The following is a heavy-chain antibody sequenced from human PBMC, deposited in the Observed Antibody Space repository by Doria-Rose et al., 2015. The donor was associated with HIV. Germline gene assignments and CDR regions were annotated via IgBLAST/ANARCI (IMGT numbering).Heavy chain of an antibody. J-gene: IGHJ4*02. D-gene: IGHD3-3*01. Sequence: GASVSSRGYYWNWIRQVPGKGLESLGYTYYTGTSDYSPSLTSRLNMAVDTSKNQFSLKLSFVTVADTAVYYCARMGSYRELDYWGQGALVIVSA. CDR2: TYYTGTS. V-gene: IGHV4-31*02. CDR3: ARMGSYRELDY. CDR1: GASVSSRGYY.